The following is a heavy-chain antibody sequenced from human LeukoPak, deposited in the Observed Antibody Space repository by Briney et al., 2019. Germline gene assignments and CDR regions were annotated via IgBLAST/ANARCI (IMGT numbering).Heavy chain of an antibody. D-gene: IGHD6-13*01. CDR1: GFTFSSYS. J-gene: IGHJ6*02. V-gene: IGHV3-21*01. Sequence: GGSLRLSCAASGFTFSSYSMNWVRQAPGKGLEWVSSISSSSYIYYADSVKGRFTISGDNAKNSLYLQMNSLRAEDTAVYYCARDSGGSSWYPGGYYYYGMDVWGQGTTVTVSS. CDR2: ISSSSYI. CDR3: ARDSGGSSWYPGGYYYYGMDV.